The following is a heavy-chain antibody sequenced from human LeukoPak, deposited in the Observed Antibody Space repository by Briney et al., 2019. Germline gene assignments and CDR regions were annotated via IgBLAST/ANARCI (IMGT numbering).Heavy chain of an antibody. CDR2: IKEDGGEK. CDR3: VRDRGYCSGGTCYALWDY. CDR1: GFIFSNYW. V-gene: IGHV3-7*01. D-gene: IGHD2-15*01. Sequence: GGSLRLSCAASGFIFSNYWMTWVRQAPGKGLEWVAHIKEDGGEKHYVDPVKGRFTISRDNAKNSLYLQMNSLRAEDTAMYYCVRDRGYCSGGTCYALWDYWGQGTLVTVSS. J-gene: IGHJ4*02.